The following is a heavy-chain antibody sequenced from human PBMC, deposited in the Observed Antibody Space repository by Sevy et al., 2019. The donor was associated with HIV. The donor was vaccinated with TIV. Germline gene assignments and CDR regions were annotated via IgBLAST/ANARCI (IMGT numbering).Heavy chain of an antibody. CDR1: GFTFSDYY. J-gene: IGHJ6*02. CDR3: ARARTIFGVATTYGMDV. CDR2: ISSSGSTI. D-gene: IGHD3-3*01. V-gene: IGHV3-11*01. Sequence: GGSLRLSCAASGFTFSDYYMSWIRQAPGKGLEWVSYISSSGSTIYYADSVKGRFPISRKYAKNSLYLQMNSLRAEDTAVYYCARARTIFGVATTYGMDVWGQGTTVTVSS.